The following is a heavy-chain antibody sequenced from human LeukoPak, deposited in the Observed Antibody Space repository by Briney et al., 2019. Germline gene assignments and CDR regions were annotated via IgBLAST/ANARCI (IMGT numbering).Heavy chain of an antibody. V-gene: IGHV4-59*01. CDR3: ARYSAAGTQDFDY. CDR1: GGSISSYY. D-gene: IGHD6-13*01. CDR2: IYYSGST. Sequence: PSETLSLTCTVPGGSISSYYWSWIRQPPGKGLEWIGYIYYSGSTNYNPSLKSRVTISVDTSKNQFSLKLSSVTAADTAVYYCARYSAAGTQDFDYWGQGTLVTVSS. J-gene: IGHJ4*02.